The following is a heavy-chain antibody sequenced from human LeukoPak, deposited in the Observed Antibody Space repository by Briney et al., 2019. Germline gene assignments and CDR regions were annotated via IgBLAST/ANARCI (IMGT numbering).Heavy chain of an antibody. V-gene: IGHV1-46*01. Sequence: ASVKVSCKASGYTFTSYYMYWVRQAPGQGLEWMGIINPSGGSTSYAQKSQGRVTMTRDTSTSTVYMELSSLRSEDTAVYYCARDRVTHLEWGDDDAFDIWGQGTMVTVSS. D-gene: IGHD3-3*01. CDR2: INPSGGST. CDR3: ARDRVTHLEWGDDDAFDI. J-gene: IGHJ3*02. CDR1: GYTFTSYY.